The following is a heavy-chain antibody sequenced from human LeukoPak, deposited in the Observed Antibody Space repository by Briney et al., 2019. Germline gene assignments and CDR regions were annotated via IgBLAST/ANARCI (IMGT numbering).Heavy chain of an antibody. J-gene: IGHJ3*02. V-gene: IGHV3-48*04. CDR2: ISSSSSTI. Sequence: GGSLRLSCAASGFTFSSYSMNWVRQAPGKGLEWVSYISSSSSTIYYADSVKGRFTISRDNAKNSLYLQVNSLRAEDTAVYYCAREGAAAGSDAFDIWGQGTMVTVSS. CDR3: AREGAAAGSDAFDI. CDR1: GFTFSSYS. D-gene: IGHD6-13*01.